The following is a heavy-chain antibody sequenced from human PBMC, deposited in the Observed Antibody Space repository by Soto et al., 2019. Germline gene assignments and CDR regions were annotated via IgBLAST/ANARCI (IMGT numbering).Heavy chain of an antibody. CDR2: IYYSGTT. V-gene: IGHV4-39*02. Sequence: SETLSLTCSVSGDSMSSGTYHWDWIRQAPGKWLEWIGTIYYSGTTHYNPSLKSRVTISVDTSKSQFFLNLSSVTAADTAVYYCARDQLGGNWFDPWGPGTLVTVSS. CDR1: GDSMSSGTYH. J-gene: IGHJ5*02. D-gene: IGHD3-10*01. CDR3: ARDQLGGNWFDP.